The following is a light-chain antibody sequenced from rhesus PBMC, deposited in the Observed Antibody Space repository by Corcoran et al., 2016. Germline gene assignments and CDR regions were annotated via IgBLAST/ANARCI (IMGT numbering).Light chain of an antibody. CDR2: YGS. J-gene: IGKJ4*01. Sequence: DIVMTQTPLSLPVTLGEPASISCRSSQILLSSNGYNYLNWYLQKPGQSPQLLIYYGSNRASRVPDRVSGSGAGTDFTMKISRVEAEYVGVYYCMQGIQPPLTFGGGTKVEIK. V-gene: IGKV2-60*01. CDR1: QILLSSNGYNY. CDR3: MQGIQPPLT.